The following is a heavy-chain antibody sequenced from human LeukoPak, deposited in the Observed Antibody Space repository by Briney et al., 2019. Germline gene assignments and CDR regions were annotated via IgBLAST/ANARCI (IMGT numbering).Heavy chain of an antibody. Sequence: PGGSLRLSCAASGFTFSSYSMNWVRQAPGKGLEWVSYISSSSSTIYYADSVKGRFTISRDNAKNSLYLQMNSLRDEDTAVYYCAKDSTPRIDIVATIPSYYYYYGMDVWGQGTTVTVSS. J-gene: IGHJ6*02. CDR1: GFTFSSYS. V-gene: IGHV3-48*02. CDR3: AKDSTPRIDIVATIPSYYYYYGMDV. CDR2: ISSSSSTI. D-gene: IGHD5-12*01.